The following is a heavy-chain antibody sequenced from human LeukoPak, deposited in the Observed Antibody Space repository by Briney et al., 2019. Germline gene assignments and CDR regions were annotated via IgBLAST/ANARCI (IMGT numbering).Heavy chain of an antibody. CDR3: ARGSGVERGGMADGDPRDYFDY. CDR1: GGSISSSSYY. CDR2: IYYSGST. D-gene: IGHD6-13*01. V-gene: IGHV4-39*07. J-gene: IGHJ4*02. Sequence: SETLSLTCTVSGGSISSSSYYWGWIRQPPGKGLEWIGSIYYSGSTYYNPSLKSRVTISVDTSKNQLSLKLSSVTAADTAVYHCARGSGVERGGMADGDPRDYFDYWGQGTLVTVSS.